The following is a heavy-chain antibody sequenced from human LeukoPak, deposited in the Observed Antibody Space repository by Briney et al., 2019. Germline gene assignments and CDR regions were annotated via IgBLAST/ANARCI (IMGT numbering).Heavy chain of an antibody. CDR1: GGSISSGDYY. D-gene: IGHD5/OR15-5a*01. CDR3: AREVSRNGNYFDY. V-gene: IGHV4-31*03. CDR2: IYYSGST. Sequence: SQTLSLTCTVSGGSISSGDYYWSWIRQHPGKGLEWIGYIYYSGSTYYNPSLKSRVTISVDTSKNQFSLKLSSVTAADTAVYYCAREVSRNGNYFDYWGQGTLVTVSS. J-gene: IGHJ4*02.